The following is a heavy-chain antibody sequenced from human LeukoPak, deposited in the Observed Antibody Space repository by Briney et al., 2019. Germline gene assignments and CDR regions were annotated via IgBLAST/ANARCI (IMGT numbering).Heavy chain of an antibody. D-gene: IGHD6-19*01. V-gene: IGHV3-11*01. CDR3: ARVGGSGWVFDY. Sequence: SGGSLRRSCAASGYTFSDFYMSWIRQAPGKGLEWISYISHTGSPTYYADSVKGRFTISRDNAKNSLYLQMDSLRAEDTAVYYCARVGGSGWVFDYWGQGTLVTVSS. J-gene: IGHJ4*02. CDR1: GYTFSDFY. CDR2: ISHTGSPT.